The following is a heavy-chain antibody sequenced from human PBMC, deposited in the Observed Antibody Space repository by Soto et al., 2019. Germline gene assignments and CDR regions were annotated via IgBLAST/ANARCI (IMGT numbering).Heavy chain of an antibody. Sequence: PSETLSLTCTVSGGSISGYYWSWIRQPPGKGLEWIGYIYYSGSTNYNPSLKSRVTISVDTSKNQFSLKLSSVTAADTAVYYCASSLTGTTLFDYWGQGTLVTVSS. CDR3: ASSLTGTTLFDY. CDR1: GGSISGYY. CDR2: IYYSGST. J-gene: IGHJ4*02. D-gene: IGHD1-20*01. V-gene: IGHV4-59*01.